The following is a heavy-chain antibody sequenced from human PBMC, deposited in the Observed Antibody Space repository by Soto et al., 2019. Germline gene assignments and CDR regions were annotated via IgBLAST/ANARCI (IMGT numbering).Heavy chain of an antibody. V-gene: IGHV4-34*01. CDR3: ARGPPSIAAAGTTEAAGAFDI. D-gene: IGHD6-13*01. CDR2: INHSGST. Sequence: QVQLQQWGAGLLKPSETLSLTCAVYGGSFSGYYWSWIRQPPGKGLEWIGEINHSGSTNYNPSLKSRVNISVDTSKNQFSLKLSSVTAADTAVYYCARGPPSIAAAGTTEAAGAFDIWGQGTMVTVSS. CDR1: GGSFSGYY. J-gene: IGHJ3*02.